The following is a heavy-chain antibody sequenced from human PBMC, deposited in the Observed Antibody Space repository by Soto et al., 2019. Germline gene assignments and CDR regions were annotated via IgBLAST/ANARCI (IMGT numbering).Heavy chain of an antibody. CDR2: IIPIFGTA. Sequence: QVQLVQSGAEVKKPGSSLKVSCKASGGIFSSYAISWVRQDPGQGLEWMGGIIPIFGTANYAQKFQGRVTITADESTSTAYMELSSLRSEDTAVYYCAREYNWNSIYYRMDVWGQGTTVTVSS. V-gene: IGHV1-69*01. CDR3: AREYNWNSIYYRMDV. CDR1: GGIFSSYA. D-gene: IGHD1-7*01. J-gene: IGHJ6*02.